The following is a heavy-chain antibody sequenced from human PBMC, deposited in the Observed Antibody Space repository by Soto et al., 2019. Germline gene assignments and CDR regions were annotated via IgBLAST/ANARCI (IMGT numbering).Heavy chain of an antibody. V-gene: IGHV1-69*01. CDR2: IIPLLGIT. Sequence: QAQLMQSGAEVKKPGSSVKVSCKASGGTFSGYAINWVRQAPGQGLESMGGIIPLLGITDYGQKFQGRITIAADESTGTAYMDLRGLRSEDTAVYYCARDPRSITGTTSSEDFQHWGQGTLVSVSS. CDR3: ARDPRSITGTTSSEDFQH. D-gene: IGHD1-20*01. J-gene: IGHJ1*01. CDR1: GGTFSGYA.